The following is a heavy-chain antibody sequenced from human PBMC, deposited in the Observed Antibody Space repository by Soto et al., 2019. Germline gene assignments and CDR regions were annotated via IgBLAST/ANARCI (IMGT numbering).Heavy chain of an antibody. J-gene: IGHJ4*02. V-gene: IGHV3-23*01. Sequence: GGSLRLSCAASGFTFSSYAMSWVRQAPGKGLEWVSAISGSGGSTYYADSVKGRFTISRDNSKNTLYLQMNSLRAEDTAVYYCAKATYSSGWRYYFDFWGQGTQVTVSS. CDR2: ISGSGGST. CDR1: GFTFSSYA. CDR3: AKATYSSGWRYYFDF. D-gene: IGHD6-19*01.